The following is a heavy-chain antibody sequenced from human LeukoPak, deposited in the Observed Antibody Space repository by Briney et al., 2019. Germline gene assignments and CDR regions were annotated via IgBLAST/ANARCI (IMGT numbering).Heavy chain of an antibody. CDR1: GFTFSTYS. D-gene: IGHD4-17*01. V-gene: IGHV3-21*01. CDR2: ISSGSSFI. J-gene: IGHJ4*02. CDR3: AGAGMRYGDLLDF. Sequence: PGGSLRLSCAASGFTFSTYSMNWVRQAPGKGLEWVSSISSGSSFIYYADSVKGRFTISRDNAKNSLFLQMNSLRAEDTAVYYCAGAGMRYGDLLDFWGQGTLVTVSS.